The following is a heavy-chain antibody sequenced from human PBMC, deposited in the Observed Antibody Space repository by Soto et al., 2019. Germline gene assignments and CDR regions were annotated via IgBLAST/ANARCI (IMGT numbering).Heavy chain of an antibody. Sequence: QITLKESGPTLVKPTQTLTLTCTFSGFSLSTSGVGVGWIRQPPGKALEWLALIYWDDDKRYSPSLKSRLTIPKETSKNQVGLKKNNMDPLDTAQYYCAQRNVVGATLDYWGQGTLVPGSP. D-gene: IGHD1-26*01. V-gene: IGHV2-5*02. CDR1: GFSLSTSGVG. CDR2: IYWDDDK. J-gene: IGHJ4*02. CDR3: AQRNVVGATLDY.